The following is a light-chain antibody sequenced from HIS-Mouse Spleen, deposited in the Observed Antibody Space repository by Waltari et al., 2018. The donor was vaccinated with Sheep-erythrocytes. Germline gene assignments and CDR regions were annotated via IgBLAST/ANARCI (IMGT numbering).Light chain of an antibody. CDR3: CSYAGSFYV. Sequence: QSALTPPRSVSGSTGQPVTISCTRHTSDVGVYNHVACYQQHPGKAPKLLIYDVSKRPSGVPDRCSGSKAGNTASLTISGLQAEDEADYYCCSYAGSFYVFGTGTKVTVL. CDR1: TSDVGVYNH. J-gene: IGLJ1*01. CDR2: DVS. V-gene: IGLV2-11*02.